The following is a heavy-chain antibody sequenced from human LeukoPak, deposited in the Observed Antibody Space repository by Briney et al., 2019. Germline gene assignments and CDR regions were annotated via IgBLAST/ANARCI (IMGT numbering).Heavy chain of an antibody. V-gene: IGHV3-30*11. CDR2: ISYDGSNK. CDR1: GLTFSSYA. CDR3: ARDSLGSYWRYFDY. J-gene: IGHJ4*02. D-gene: IGHD1-26*01. Sequence: AGGSLRLSCAASGLTFSSYAMHGVRQAPGKGVEWGAVISYDGSNKYYADSVKGRLTISRDNSKNTLYLQMNSLRAEDTAVYYCARDSLGSYWRYFDYWGQGTLVTVSS.